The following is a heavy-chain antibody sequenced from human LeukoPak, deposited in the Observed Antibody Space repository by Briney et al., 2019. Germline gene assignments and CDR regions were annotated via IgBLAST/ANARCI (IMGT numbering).Heavy chain of an antibody. D-gene: IGHD6-13*01. Sequence: GGSLRLSCAASGFTFSSYAMSWVRQAPGKGLEWVAVISYDGSNKYYADSVKGRFTISRDNSKNTLYLQMNSLRAEDTAVYYCAKDRGSSWPSFDYWGQGTLVTVSS. CDR1: GFTFSSYA. J-gene: IGHJ4*02. CDR2: ISYDGSNK. CDR3: AKDRGSSWPSFDY. V-gene: IGHV3-30*18.